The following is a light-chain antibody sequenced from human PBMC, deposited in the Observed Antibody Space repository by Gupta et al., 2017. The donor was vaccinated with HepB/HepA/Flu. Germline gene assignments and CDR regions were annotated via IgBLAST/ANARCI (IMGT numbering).Light chain of an antibody. CDR3: AAWDDSHSAGV. Sequence: QSVLTQPPSASGTPGLRVTMSCYGSTSNIGSNSVNWYQKLPGTAPKLVIYDNNKRPSGVPDRFSGSRSGTSASLAISGLQAEDEADYYCAAWDDSHSAGVFGGGTKLTVL. CDR2: DNN. V-gene: IGLV1-44*01. J-gene: IGLJ3*02. CDR1: TSNIGSNS.